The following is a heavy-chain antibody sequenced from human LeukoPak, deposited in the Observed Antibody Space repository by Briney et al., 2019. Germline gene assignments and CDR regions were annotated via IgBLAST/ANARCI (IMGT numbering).Heavy chain of an antibody. CDR1: GYSFTSRW. Sequence: GESLKISCQGSGYSFTSRWIAWVRQMPGKGLEWMGIIYPDDSDIRCNPSFQGQVTMSADKSVNVVYLQWSSLKASDTAMYYCATFSNYGDFFDFWGQGTLVTVSS. V-gene: IGHV5-51*01. D-gene: IGHD4-17*01. CDR3: ATFSNYGDFFDF. CDR2: IYPDDSDI. J-gene: IGHJ4*02.